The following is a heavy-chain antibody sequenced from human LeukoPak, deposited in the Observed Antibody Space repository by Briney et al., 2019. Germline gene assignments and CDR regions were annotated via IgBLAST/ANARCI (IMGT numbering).Heavy chain of an antibody. CDR3: ARDERFCNGDNHYPDLGY. Sequence: GASVKVSCKASGYTFTGYYLFWVRQAPGRGLEWMGWINPNTGDTRYGQKFQGRVTLTRDTSIRTTYMELSSLRSDDTAVYYCARDERFCNGDNHYPDLGYWGQGTLVTVSS. D-gene: IGHD2-15*01. V-gene: IGHV1-2*02. CDR1: GYTFTGYY. J-gene: IGHJ4*02. CDR2: INPNTGDT.